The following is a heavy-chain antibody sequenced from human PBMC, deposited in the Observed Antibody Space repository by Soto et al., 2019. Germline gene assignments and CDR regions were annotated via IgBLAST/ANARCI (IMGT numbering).Heavy chain of an antibody. J-gene: IGHJ4*02. D-gene: IGHD3-10*01. CDR2: FDPEDGET. CDR1: GYTLTELS. Sequence: ASVKVSCKVSGYTLTELSMHWVRQAPGKGLEWMGGFDPEDGETIYAQKFQGRVTMTEDISTDTAYMELSSLRSEDTAVYYCATAVSADYGSGSYYTYWGQGTLVTVSS. CDR3: ATAVSADYGSGSYYTY. V-gene: IGHV1-24*01.